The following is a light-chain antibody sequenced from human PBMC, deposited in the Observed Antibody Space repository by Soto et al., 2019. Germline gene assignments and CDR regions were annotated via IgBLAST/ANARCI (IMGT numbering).Light chain of an antibody. J-gene: IGLJ3*02. CDR3: SSYTSSNTLV. CDR2: EVN. V-gene: IGLV2-14*01. Sequence: QSALTRPASVSGSPGQSITISCTGTSSDVGGYNYVSWYQQHPGKAPKLMIYEVNDRPSGVSNRFSGSKSGNTASLTISGLQADDEADYYCSSYTSSNTLVFGGGTKLTVL. CDR1: SSDVGGYNY.